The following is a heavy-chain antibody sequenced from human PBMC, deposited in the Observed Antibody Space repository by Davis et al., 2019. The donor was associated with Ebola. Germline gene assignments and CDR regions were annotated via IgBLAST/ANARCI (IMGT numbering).Heavy chain of an antibody. CDR2: VSHSEREK. CDR1: GFTFSNYA. D-gene: IGHD3-3*01. J-gene: IGHJ4*02. V-gene: IGHV3-30*04. Sequence: PGGSLRLSCAASGFTFSNYAMHWVLQAPGKGLEWVAVVSHSEREKFYADSVKGRFTISRDNSENTLYLRMNSLTADDTAVYFCARAVFHEVLDSWGQGTPVTVSS. CDR3: ARAVFHEVLDS.